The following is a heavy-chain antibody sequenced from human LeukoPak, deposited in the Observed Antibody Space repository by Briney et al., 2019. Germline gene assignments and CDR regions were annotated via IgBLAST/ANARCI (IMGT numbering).Heavy chain of an antibody. V-gene: IGHV4-59*01. CDR3: ARDSSSYNYYDSSPVAFDI. Sequence: PSETLSLTCTVSGGSISSYYWSWIRQPPGKGLEWIGYIYYSGSTNYNPSLKSRVTISVDTSKNQFSLKLSSVTAADTAVYYCARDSSSYNYYDSSPVAFDIWGQGTMVTVSS. CDR1: GGSISSYY. J-gene: IGHJ3*02. CDR2: IYYSGST. D-gene: IGHD3-22*01.